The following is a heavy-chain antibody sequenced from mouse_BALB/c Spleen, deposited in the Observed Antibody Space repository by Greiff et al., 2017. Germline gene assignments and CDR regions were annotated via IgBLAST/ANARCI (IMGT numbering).Heavy chain of an antibody. J-gene: IGHJ3*01. CDR1: GFTFSSYG. V-gene: IGHV5-6*01. CDR2: ISSGGSYT. Sequence: EVHLVESGGDLVKPGGSLKLSCAASGFTFSSYGMSWVRQTPDKRLEWVATISSGGSYTYYPDSVKGRFTISRDNAKNTLYLQMSSLKSEDTAMYYCARPGDDGYYKGGFAYWGQGTLVTVSA. D-gene: IGHD2-3*01. CDR3: ARPGDDGYYKGGFAY.